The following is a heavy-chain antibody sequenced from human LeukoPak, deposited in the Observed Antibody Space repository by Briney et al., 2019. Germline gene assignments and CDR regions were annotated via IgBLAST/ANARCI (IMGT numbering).Heavy chain of an antibody. D-gene: IGHD4-17*01. CDR2: VYSSGST. J-gene: IGHJ6*02. CDR1: AGSISDFH. Sequence: PSETLSLTCSVSAGSISDFHWGWIRQTPGKGLEWIGHVYSSGSTNYNPSLKSRLTMSVDTSKNQFFLKLNSVTAADTAVYYCARDLTTVTKGLDVWGQGTMIIVSS. V-gene: IGHV4-59*01. CDR3: ARDLTTVTKGLDV.